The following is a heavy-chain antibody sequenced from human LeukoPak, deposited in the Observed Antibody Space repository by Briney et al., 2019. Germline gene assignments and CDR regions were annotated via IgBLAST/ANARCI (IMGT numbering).Heavy chain of an antibody. CDR1: GYRFTSYW. CDR3: ATFNDYGDYVSFDY. CDR2: IYPGDSDT. J-gene: IGHJ4*02. V-gene: IGHV5-51*01. D-gene: IGHD4-17*01. Sequence: GESLKISCKGSGYRFTSYWIGWVRQMPGKGLEWMGIIYPGDSDTRYSPSFQGQVTISADKSISTAYLQWSSLRASDTAMYYCATFNDYGDYVSFDYRGQGTLVTVSS.